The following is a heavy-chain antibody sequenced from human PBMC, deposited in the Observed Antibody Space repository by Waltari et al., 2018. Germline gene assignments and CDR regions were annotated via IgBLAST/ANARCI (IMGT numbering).Heavy chain of an antibody. V-gene: IGHV3-30*04. CDR1: GFTFSRYA. J-gene: IGHJ5*02. Sequence: QVQLVESGGGVVQPGRSLRLSCAAFGFTFSRYAMHWVRQAPGKGLEWVAVISYDGSNKYYADSVKGRFTISRDNSKKTLYVQMNSLRAEDTAVYYCASQEYYYGLGAWGQGTLVTVSS. D-gene: IGHD3-10*01. CDR3: ASQEYYYGLGA. CDR2: ISYDGSNK.